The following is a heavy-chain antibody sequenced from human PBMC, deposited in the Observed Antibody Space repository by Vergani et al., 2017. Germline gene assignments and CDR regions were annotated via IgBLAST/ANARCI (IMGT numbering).Heavy chain of an antibody. J-gene: IGHJ5*02. CDR1: GGSMSGYY. D-gene: IGHD3-10*01. V-gene: IGHV4-59*01. CDR3: GRVADFYGLGSRLLDL. Sequence: QLQLQESGSGLVKPSQTLSLTCSVSGGSMSGYYWSWIRQPPGKELEWIGYMYHSGSTNYNPSLETRVTISGDTSKNQFSLKLNSVTAADTAVCYCGRVADFYGLGSRLLDLWGQGILVTVSS. CDR2: MYHSGST.